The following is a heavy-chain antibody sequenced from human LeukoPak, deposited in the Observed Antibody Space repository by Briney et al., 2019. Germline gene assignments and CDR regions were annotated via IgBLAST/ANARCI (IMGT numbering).Heavy chain of an antibody. V-gene: IGHV1-46*01. CDR2: INPSGGST. Sequence: ASVKVSCKASGYTFTSYYMHWVRQAPGQGLEWMGIINPSGGSTSYAQKFQGRVTMTRDTSTSTVYMELSSLRSEDTAVYYCARDLITMVRGEDGMDVWGQGTTVTVSS. J-gene: IGHJ6*02. CDR3: ARDLITMVRGEDGMDV. D-gene: IGHD3-10*01. CDR1: GYTFTSYY.